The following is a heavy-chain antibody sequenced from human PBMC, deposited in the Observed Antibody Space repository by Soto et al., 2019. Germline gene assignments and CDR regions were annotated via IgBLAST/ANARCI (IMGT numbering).Heavy chain of an antibody. J-gene: IGHJ4*02. V-gene: IGHV1-18*01. Sequence: SVKVSCKGFGYSFMKYGINWVRQAPGQGLEWVGWISPYSGYTHSAQKFHGRLTLTTDTAASTAYMELRILRSADTALYYCAREASVLIPAAQPSRFDSWRQVTLVTVSS. CDR1: GYSFMKYG. CDR2: ISPYSGYT. D-gene: IGHD2-2*01. CDR3: AREASVLIPAAQPSRFDS.